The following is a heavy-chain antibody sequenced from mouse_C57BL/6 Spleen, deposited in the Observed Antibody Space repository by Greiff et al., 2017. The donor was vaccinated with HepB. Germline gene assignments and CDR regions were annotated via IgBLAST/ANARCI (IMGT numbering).Heavy chain of an antibody. V-gene: IGHV1-81*01. CDR3: ASLYGSSYLRAY. Sequence: VQLQQSGAELARPGASVKLSCKASGYTFTSYGISWVKQRTGQGLEWIGEIYPRSGNTYYNEKFKGKATLTADKSSSTAYMELRSLTSEDSAVYFCASLYGSSYLRAYWGQGTLVTVSA. D-gene: IGHD1-1*01. CDR1: GYTFTSYG. J-gene: IGHJ3*01. CDR2: IYPRSGNT.